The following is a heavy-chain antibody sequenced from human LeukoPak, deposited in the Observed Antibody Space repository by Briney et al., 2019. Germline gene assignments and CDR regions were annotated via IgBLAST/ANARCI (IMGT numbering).Heavy chain of an antibody. J-gene: IGHJ4*02. CDR2: ISYDGSEK. Sequence: GGSLRLSCAASGYTFSANGLHWVRQAPGKGLEWVGMISYDGSEKYYGDSVKGRFTISRDDSKSTLFLQMNSLRAEDTAVYYCAKPQILGVGATFSAFDYWGQGTLVTVSS. D-gene: IGHD1-26*01. CDR1: GYTFSANG. CDR3: AKPQILGVGATFSAFDY. V-gene: IGHV3-33*03.